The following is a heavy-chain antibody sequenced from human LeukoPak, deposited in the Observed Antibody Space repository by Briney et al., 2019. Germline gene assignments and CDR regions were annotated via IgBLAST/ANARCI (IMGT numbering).Heavy chain of an antibody. CDR1: GYTLTELS. D-gene: IGHD2-15*01. V-gene: IGHV1-24*01. CDR3: ATQGIVVVVAATHYGMDV. J-gene: IGHJ6*02. Sequence: GASVKVSCKVSGYTLTELSMHWVRQAPGKGLEWMGGFDPEDSETIYAQKFQGRVTMTEDTSTDTAYMELSSLRSEDTAVYYCATQGIVVVVAATHYGMDVWAKGPRSPSP. CDR2: FDPEDSET.